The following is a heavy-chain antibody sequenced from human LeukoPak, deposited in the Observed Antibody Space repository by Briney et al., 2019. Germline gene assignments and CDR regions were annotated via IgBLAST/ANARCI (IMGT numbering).Heavy chain of an antibody. CDR3: ASPTPGYSYGGEYYFDY. V-gene: IGHV4-39*07. CDR2: IYYSGST. D-gene: IGHD5-18*01. Sequence: SETLSLTCTVSGGSISSSSYYWGWIRQPPGKGLEWIGSIYYSGSTYYNPSLKSRVTISVDTSKNQFSLKLSSVTAADTAVYYCASPTPGYSYGGEYYFDYWGQGTLVTVSS. J-gene: IGHJ4*02. CDR1: GGSISSSSYY.